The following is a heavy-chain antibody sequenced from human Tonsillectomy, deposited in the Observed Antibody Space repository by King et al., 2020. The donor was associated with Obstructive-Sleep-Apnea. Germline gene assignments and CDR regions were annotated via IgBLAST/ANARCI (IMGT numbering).Heavy chain of an antibody. V-gene: IGHV4-39*07. Sequence: LQLQESGPGLVKPSETLSLTCTVSGGSISSSSYYWGWIRQPPGQGLEWIGSIYYSGSTYYNPSLKSRVTISVDTSKNQFSLKLSSVTAADTAVYYCARVPVDTAMADYWGQGTLVTVSS. CDR3: ARVPVDTAMADY. J-gene: IGHJ4*02. CDR2: IYYSGST. D-gene: IGHD5-18*01. CDR1: GGSISSSSYY.